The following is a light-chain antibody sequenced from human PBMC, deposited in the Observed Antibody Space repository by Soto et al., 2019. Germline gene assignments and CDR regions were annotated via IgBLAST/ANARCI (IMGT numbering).Light chain of an antibody. CDR2: GAS. CDR1: QSISSK. CDR3: QHYNDWRWT. J-gene: IGKJ1*01. Sequence: EIVMTQSPATLSVSPGEGATLSCRASQSISSKLAWYQQKPGQAPRLLIYGASTRATGVPARFSGSGSGTEFTLTLSRLQSEDLAVYYCQHYNDWRWTFGQGTKVEIK. V-gene: IGKV3-15*01.